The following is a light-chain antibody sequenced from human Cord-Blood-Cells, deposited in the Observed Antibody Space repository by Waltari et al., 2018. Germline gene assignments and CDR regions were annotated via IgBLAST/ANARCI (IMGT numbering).Light chain of an antibody. CDR3: QQDYSYPLT. J-gene: IGKJ4*01. CDR1: QGIRID. V-gene: IGKV1-6*01. CDR2: AAS. Sequence: IQLTHSPYSLPVPVGDRLTITCRASQGIRIDLGWYQQKPGKAPKLLIYAASSLQSGVPSRFSGSGSGTDFTLTISSLQSEDFATYYCQQDYSYPLTFGGGTKVEIK.